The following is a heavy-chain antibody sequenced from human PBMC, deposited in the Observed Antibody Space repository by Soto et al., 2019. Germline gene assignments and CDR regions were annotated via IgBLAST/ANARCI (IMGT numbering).Heavy chain of an antibody. CDR2: ISPSNGNT. Sequence: ASVKVSCKASGYTFTNYGFTWVRQAPGQGLEWMGWISPSNGNTNSAQKFRGRVTMTTDISTSTVYMELTSLGSDDTAVYYCARVVVVEVNWFDPWGQGTLVTVSS. CDR1: GYTFTNYG. D-gene: IGHD2-15*01. V-gene: IGHV1-18*01. J-gene: IGHJ5*02. CDR3: ARVVVVEVNWFDP.